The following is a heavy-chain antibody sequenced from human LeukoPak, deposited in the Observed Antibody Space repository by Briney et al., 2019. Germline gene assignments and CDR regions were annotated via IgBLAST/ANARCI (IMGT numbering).Heavy chain of an antibody. V-gene: IGHV3-21*01. CDR1: GFTFTSYT. Sequence: PGGSLRLSCAASGFTFTSYTMNWVRQAPGKGLEWVSSISTGSIYTYFADSVEGRFTISRDDAKNSLYLQMNSLRAEDTAIYYCARTYCSTTGCYWFDYWGQGILVTVSP. CDR3: ARTYCSTTGCYWFDY. J-gene: IGHJ4*02. CDR2: ISTGSIYT. D-gene: IGHD2-2*01.